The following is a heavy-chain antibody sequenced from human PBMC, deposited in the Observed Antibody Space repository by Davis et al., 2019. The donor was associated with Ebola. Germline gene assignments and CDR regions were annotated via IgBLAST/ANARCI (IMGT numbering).Heavy chain of an antibody. D-gene: IGHD3-3*01. V-gene: IGHV4-59*08. CDR2: IYYSWST. CDR1: GGSISSYY. CDR3: ARGPTETSGYYYWYFDL. J-gene: IGHJ2*01. Sequence: MPSETLSLTCTVSGGSISSYYWSWIRQPPGKGLEWIGYIYYSWSTNYNPSLKSRVTISVDTSKNQFSLKLSSVTAADTAVYYCARGPTETSGYYYWYFDLWGRGTLVTVSS.